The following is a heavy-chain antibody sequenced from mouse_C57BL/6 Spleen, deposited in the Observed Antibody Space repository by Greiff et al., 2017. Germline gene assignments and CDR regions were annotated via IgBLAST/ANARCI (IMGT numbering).Heavy chain of an antibody. CDR1: GYTFTEYT. J-gene: IGHJ2*01. Sequence: VQLQQSGAELVKPGASVKLSCKASGYTFTEYTIHWVKQRSGQGLEWIGWFYPGSGSIKYNEKFKDKATLTADKSSSTVYMELSRLTSEDSAVYVCAGHEGDDYGSREIYFDYWGQGTTLTVSS. V-gene: IGHV1-62-2*01. CDR2: FYPGSGSI. CDR3: AGHEGDDYGSREIYFDY. D-gene: IGHD1-1*01.